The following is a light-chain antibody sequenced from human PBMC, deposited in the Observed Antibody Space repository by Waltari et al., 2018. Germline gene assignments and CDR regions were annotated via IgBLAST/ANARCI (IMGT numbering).Light chain of an antibody. V-gene: IGLV5-37*01. CDR3: MFWPNNVWV. CDR1: SDITVGDFI. CDR2: YKSDSEK. Sequence: QPVLTQPPSSSASPGDSARLTCTLPSDITVGDFIIYWYQQRPGSPPKFLLYYKSDSEKPQGYGFPSRFSGSKDASANAGIFLISGLQSEDEADYYCMFWPNNVWVFGGGTKLTVL. J-gene: IGLJ3*02.